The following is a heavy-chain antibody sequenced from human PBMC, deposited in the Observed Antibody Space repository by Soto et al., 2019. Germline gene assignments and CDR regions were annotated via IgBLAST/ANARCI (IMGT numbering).Heavy chain of an antibody. J-gene: IGHJ5*02. CDR3: ARLTTFGFGESGWFDP. CDR2: IYYSGST. D-gene: IGHD3-10*01. V-gene: IGHV4-59*01. CDR1: GGSISSYY. Sequence: SETLSLTCTVSGGSISSYYWSWIRQPPGKGLEWIGYIYYSGSTNYNPSLRSRVTISVDTSKNHLSLKLSSVTAADTAVYYCARLTTFGFGESGWFDPWGQGTLVTVSS.